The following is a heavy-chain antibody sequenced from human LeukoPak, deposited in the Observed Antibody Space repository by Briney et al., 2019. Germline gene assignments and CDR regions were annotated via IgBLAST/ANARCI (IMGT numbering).Heavy chain of an antibody. V-gene: IGHV3-11*04. CDR2: ISSSGSTI. J-gene: IGHJ2*01. Sequence: GGSLRLSCAASGFTFSDYYMSWIRQAPGKGLEWVSYISSSGSTIYYADSVKGRFTISRDNAKNSLYLQVDSLRAEDTAVYYCARVRPNWYFDLWGRGTLVTVSS. CDR1: GFTFSDYY. CDR3: ARVRPNWYFDL.